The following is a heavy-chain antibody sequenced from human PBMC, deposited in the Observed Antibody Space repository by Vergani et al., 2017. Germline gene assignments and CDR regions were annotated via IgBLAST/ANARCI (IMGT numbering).Heavy chain of an antibody. CDR2: ISGSGGST. D-gene: IGHD6-19*01. CDR3: AKTRYSSGPYYFDY. V-gene: IGHV3-23*04. Sequence: EVQLVESGGGLVKPGGSLRLSCAASGFTFSDYYMSWIRQAPGKGLEWVSAISGSGGSTYYADSVKGRFTISRDNSKNTLYLQMNSLRAEDTAVYYCAKTRYSSGPYYFDYWGQGTLVTVSS. CDR1: GFTFSDYY. J-gene: IGHJ4*02.